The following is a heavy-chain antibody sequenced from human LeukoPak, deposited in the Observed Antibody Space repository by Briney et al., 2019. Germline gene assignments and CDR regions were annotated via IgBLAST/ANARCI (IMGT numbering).Heavy chain of an antibody. V-gene: IGHV3-30-3*01. CDR1: GYTFSTYV. J-gene: IGHJ4*02. CDR2: ISYDGSNK. CDR3: AREQAAVAGYYFDY. D-gene: IGHD6-19*01. Sequence: PGGSLRLSCAASGYTFSTYVMHWVRQAPGKGLEWVADISYDGSNKYYADSVKGRFTISRDNSKSTLFLQMNSLRTEDTAVYYCAREQAAVAGYYFDYWGQGTLVTVSS.